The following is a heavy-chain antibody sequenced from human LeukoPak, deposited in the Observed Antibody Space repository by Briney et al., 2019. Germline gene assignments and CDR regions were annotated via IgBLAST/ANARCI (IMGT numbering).Heavy chain of an antibody. Sequence: GESLTISCKASGYIFPKSWIGWVRQMPGKGLEWMALIYPDDSRIKYSPSFQGQVTISADRSINTAYLQWSSLRASDTAMYYCARPDYFASHDWGQGTLVTVSS. D-gene: IGHD2/OR15-2a*01. CDR3: ARPDYFASHD. CDR2: IYPDDSRI. V-gene: IGHV5-51*01. CDR1: GYIFPKSW. J-gene: IGHJ4*02.